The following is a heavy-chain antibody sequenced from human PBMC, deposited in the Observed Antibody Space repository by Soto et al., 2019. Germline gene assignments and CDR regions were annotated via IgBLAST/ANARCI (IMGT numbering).Heavy chain of an antibody. CDR1: GFKFNSYG. D-gene: IGHD1-1*01. Sequence: QEQLVQSGGGVVQPGRSLRLSCAASGFKFNSYGMHWVRQAPGKGLEWVAVIWYDGSDTSYGDSVKGRFTISRDNSKNTLYLPKSRPRVEGKAVLLWAGGRLRRTERNNLAGPWGQGTLVTVSS. V-gene: IGHV3-33*01. J-gene: IGHJ5*01. CDR2: IWYDGSDT. CDR3: AGGRLRRTERNNLAGP.